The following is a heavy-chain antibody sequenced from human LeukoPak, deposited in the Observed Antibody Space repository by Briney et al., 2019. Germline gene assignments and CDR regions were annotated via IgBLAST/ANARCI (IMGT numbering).Heavy chain of an antibody. CDR3: ARRNRAAAGYYYYYYMDV. Sequence: GGTLRLSCAASGFIYSSYGMNWVRQAPGKGLEWVSSISSSSSYIYYADSVKGRFTISRDNAKNSLYLQMNSLRAEDTAVYYCARRNRAAAGYYYYYYMDVWGKGTTVTISS. J-gene: IGHJ6*03. D-gene: IGHD6-13*01. V-gene: IGHV3-21*01. CDR2: ISSSSSYI. CDR1: GFIYSSYG.